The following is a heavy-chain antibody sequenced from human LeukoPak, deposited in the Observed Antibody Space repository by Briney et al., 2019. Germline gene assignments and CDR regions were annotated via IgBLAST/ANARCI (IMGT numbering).Heavy chain of an antibody. CDR2: ISSSSSYI. V-gene: IGHV3-21*01. Sequence: KPGGSLRLSCGAPGFTFSDYTMNWVRQAPGRGLEWVSSISSSSSYIYYADSVKGRFTISRDNAKTSLYLQMNSLRAEDTAVYYCVRDVYQCWFDPWGQGTLVTVSS. CDR3: VRDVYQCWFDP. CDR1: GFTFSDYT. D-gene: IGHD5/OR15-5a*01. J-gene: IGHJ5*02.